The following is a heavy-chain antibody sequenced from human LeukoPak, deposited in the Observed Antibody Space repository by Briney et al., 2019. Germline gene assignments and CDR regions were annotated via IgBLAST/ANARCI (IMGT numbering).Heavy chain of an antibody. D-gene: IGHD1-26*01. CDR1: GFTFRNYG. J-gene: IGHJ6*03. Sequence: PGGSLRLSCDASGFTFRNYGMHWVRQAPGKGLEWVAFVRFDGGNKYYADSVKGRFTISRDNSKNTLYLQMSGLRAEDTAAYYCAKDKELSNTIIPYYYFMDVWGKGTTVTVSS. CDR3: AKDKELSNTIIPYYYFMDV. CDR2: VRFDGGNK. V-gene: IGHV3-30*02.